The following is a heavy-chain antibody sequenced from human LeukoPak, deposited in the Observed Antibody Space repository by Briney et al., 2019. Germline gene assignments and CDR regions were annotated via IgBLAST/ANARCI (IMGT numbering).Heavy chain of an antibody. Sequence: ASVKVSCKVSGYTLTELSMHWVRQAPGKGLEWMGWMNPNSGNTGYAQKFQGRVTMTRNTSISTAYMELSSLRSEDTAVYYCARGRSGQWTKVDIWGQGTMVTVSS. D-gene: IGHD3/OR15-3a*01. CDR2: MNPNSGNT. CDR3: ARGRSGQWTKVDI. J-gene: IGHJ3*02. CDR1: GYTLTELS. V-gene: IGHV1-8*01.